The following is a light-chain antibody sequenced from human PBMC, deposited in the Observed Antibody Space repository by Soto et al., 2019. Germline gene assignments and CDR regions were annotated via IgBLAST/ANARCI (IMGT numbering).Light chain of an antibody. J-gene: IGKJ4*01. CDR2: AAS. CDR3: IQNNNYPLN. CDR1: QDIRSD. V-gene: IGKV1-6*01. Sequence: AIQMTQSPSSLSASVGDRVTVTCRASQDIRSDVGWYQQKPGQAPKVLMYAASRLHSGVPSRFRGSGSGTNFVLTISSLPPEDVPTYYCIQNNNYPLNFGGATKVDIK.